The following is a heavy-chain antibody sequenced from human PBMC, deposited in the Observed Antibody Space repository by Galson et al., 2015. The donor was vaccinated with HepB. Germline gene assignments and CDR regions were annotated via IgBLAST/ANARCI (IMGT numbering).Heavy chain of an antibody. CDR1: GYTLTRYA. J-gene: IGHJ6*02. CDR3: ARDGSGSYRYGMDV. Sequence: SVKVSCKASGYTLTRYAMNWVRQAPGQGLEWMGRINTNTGNPTYAQGFTGRFVFSLDTSVSTSYLQISSLKDEDTAVYYCARDGSGSYRYGMDVWGQGTTVTVSS. D-gene: IGHD1-26*01. V-gene: IGHV7-4-1*02. CDR2: INTNTGNP.